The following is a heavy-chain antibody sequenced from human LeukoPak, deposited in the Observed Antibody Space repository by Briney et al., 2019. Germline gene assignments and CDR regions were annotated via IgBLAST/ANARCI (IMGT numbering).Heavy chain of an antibody. CDR3: AKDMVVAGMGYYYGMDV. CDR2: ISWNSGSI. J-gene: IGHJ6*02. D-gene: IGHD6-19*01. CDR1: GLTFDDYA. Sequence: GGSLRLSCAASGLTFDDYAMHWVRQAPGKGLEWVSGISWNSGSIGYADSVKGRFTISRDDAKNSLYLQMNSLRAEDTALYYCAKDMVVAGMGYYYGMDVWGQGTTVTVSS. V-gene: IGHV3-9*01.